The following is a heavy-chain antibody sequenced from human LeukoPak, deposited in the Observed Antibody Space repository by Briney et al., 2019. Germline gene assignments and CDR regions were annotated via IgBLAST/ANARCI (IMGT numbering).Heavy chain of an antibody. CDR2: ISGSGGST. J-gene: IGHJ3*02. CDR3: ARRRAGSPSYSDAFDI. V-gene: IGHV3-23*01. Sequence: PGGSLRLSCAASGFTFSTYAMTWVRQAPGKGLEWVSAISGSGGSTYYADSVKGRFTISRENAKNSLYLQMDSLRAGDTAVCYCARRRAGSPSYSDAFDIWGQGTKVTVSS. CDR1: GFTFSTYA. D-gene: IGHD3-10*01.